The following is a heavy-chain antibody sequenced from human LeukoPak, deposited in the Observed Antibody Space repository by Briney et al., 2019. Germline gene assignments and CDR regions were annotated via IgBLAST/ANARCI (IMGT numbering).Heavy chain of an antibody. CDR3: ARRGIAAAGPFDY. Sequence: SETLSLTCTVSGGSISSSSYYWGWIRQPPGKGLEWIGSIYYSGSTYYNPSLKSRVTISVDTSKNQFSLKLSSVTAADTAVYYCARRGIAAAGPFDYWGLGTLVTVSS. D-gene: IGHD6-13*01. CDR2: IYYSGST. V-gene: IGHV4-39*01. J-gene: IGHJ4*02. CDR1: GGSISSSSYY.